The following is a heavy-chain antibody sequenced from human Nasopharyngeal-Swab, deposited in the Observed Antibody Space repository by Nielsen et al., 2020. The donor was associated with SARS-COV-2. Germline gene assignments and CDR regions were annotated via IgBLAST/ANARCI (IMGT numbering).Heavy chain of an antibody. J-gene: IGHJ4*02. CDR3: ARESSWPKGGFDY. D-gene: IGHD2-15*01. Sequence: WIRQPPGKGLEWVAVIWYDGSNKYYADSVKGRFTISRDNSKNTLYLQMNSPRAEDTAVYYCARESSWPKGGFDYWGQGTLVTVSS. V-gene: IGHV3-33*01. CDR2: IWYDGSNK.